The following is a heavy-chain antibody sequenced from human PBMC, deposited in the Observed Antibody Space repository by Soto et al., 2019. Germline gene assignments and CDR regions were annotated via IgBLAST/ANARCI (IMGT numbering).Heavy chain of an antibody. Sequence: HPGGSLRLSCAASGFTFSSYGMHWVRQAPGKGLEWVAVIWYDGSNKYYADSVKGRFTISRDNSKNTLYLQMNSLRAEDTAVYYCARDSYSSSWPNWFDPWGQGTLVTVSS. J-gene: IGHJ5*02. D-gene: IGHD6-13*01. CDR2: IWYDGSNK. V-gene: IGHV3-33*01. CDR1: GFTFSSYG. CDR3: ARDSYSSSWPNWFDP.